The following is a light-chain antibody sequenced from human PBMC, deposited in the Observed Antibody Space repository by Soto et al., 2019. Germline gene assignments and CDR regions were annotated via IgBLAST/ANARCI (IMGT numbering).Light chain of an antibody. Sequence: DIQMTQSPSTLSASVGDRVTITCPATRRIARWLAWYQQKPGKAPKFQIYGAASVEDGVPSRFSGSRSGRGVTLSNSSLQPDDFATYYCQQYKNDSGTCGPGTKVDIK. CDR1: RRIARW. CDR3: QQYKNDSGT. J-gene: IGKJ1*01. V-gene: IGKV1-5*01. CDR2: GAA.